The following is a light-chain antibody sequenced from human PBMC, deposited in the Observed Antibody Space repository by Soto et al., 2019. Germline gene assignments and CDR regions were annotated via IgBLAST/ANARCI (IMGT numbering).Light chain of an antibody. CDR3: QQRSDWPAT. J-gene: IGKJ1*01. CDR2: EAS. CDR1: QSVNSH. V-gene: IGKV3-11*01. Sequence: EIVLTQSPATLSLSPGERATLSCRASQSVNSHLAWYQQKPGQAPRLLIFEASNRASGIPARFSGSGSGTDFTLTISSLESEDFAIYYCQQRSDWPATFGRGTKVEIK.